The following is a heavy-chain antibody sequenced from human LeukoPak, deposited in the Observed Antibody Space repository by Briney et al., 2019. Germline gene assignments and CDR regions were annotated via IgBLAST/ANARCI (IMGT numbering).Heavy chain of an antibody. V-gene: IGHV3-23*01. Sequence: GGSLRLSCAASGFTFSSYAMSWVRQAPGKGLEWVSAISGSGGSTYYADSVKGRFTISRDNSKSTLYLQMNSLRAEDTAVYYCAKDFGILTDTDAFDIWGQGTMVTVSS. CDR2: ISGSGGST. J-gene: IGHJ3*02. CDR3: AKDFGILTDTDAFDI. D-gene: IGHD3-9*01. CDR1: GFTFSSYA.